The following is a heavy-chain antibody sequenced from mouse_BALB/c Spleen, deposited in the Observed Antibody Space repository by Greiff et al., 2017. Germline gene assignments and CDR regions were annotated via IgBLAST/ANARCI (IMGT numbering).Heavy chain of an antibody. J-gene: IGHJ3*01. CDR1: GYTFTSYV. CDR3: TKNGGSSAFAY. CDR2: INPYNDGT. D-gene: IGHD1-1*01. Sequence: VQLQQSGPELVKPGASVKMSCKASGYTFTSYVMHWVKQKPGQGLEWIGYINPYNDGTKYNEKFKGKATLTSDKSSSTAYMELSSLTSEDSAVYYDTKNGGSSAFAYWGQGTLVTVSA. V-gene: IGHV1-14*01.